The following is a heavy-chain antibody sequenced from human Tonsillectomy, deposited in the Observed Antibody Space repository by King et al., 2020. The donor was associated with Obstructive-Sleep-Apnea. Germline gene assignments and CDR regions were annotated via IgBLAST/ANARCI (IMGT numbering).Heavy chain of an antibody. CDR3: AHRSSGGPSGFDY. V-gene: IGHV2-5*02. J-gene: IGHJ4*02. Sequence: TLKESGPTLVKPTQTLTLTCTFSGFSLNTSGVGVGWILHAPAKALEWRALIYWDDDNRYSPSLKSRLTITQGTSEKQVVLTMTNMAPVDTATYYCAHRSSGGPSGFDYWGQGTLVTVSS. CDR1: GFSLNTSGVG. CDR2: IYWDDDN. D-gene: IGHD6-19*01.